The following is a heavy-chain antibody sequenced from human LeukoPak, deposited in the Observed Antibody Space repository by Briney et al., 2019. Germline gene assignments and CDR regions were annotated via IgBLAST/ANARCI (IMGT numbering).Heavy chain of an antibody. V-gene: IGHV3-11*06. CDR3: ARGYYDNSGYYFSFDF. CDR2: IRSSSSYT. J-gene: IGHJ4*02. D-gene: IGHD3-22*01. Sequence: GGSLRLSCAASGFTFSEYYMSWIRQAPGKGLEWVSYIRSSSSYTNYADSVKGRFTISRDSAKNSLYLQMNSLRAEDTAVYYCARGYYDNSGYYFSFDFWGQGTLVAVSS. CDR1: GFTFSEYY.